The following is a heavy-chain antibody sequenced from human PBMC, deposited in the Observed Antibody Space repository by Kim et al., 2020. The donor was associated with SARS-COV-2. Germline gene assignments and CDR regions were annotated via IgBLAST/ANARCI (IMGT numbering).Heavy chain of an antibody. D-gene: IGHD6-13*01. CDR3: ARGPIAAADWGRYFDY. V-gene: IGHV3-11*05. CDR1: GFTFSDYY. J-gene: IGHJ4*02. Sequence: GGSLRLSCAASGFTFSDYYMSWIRQAPGKGLEWVSYISSSSSYTNYADSVKGRFTISRDNAKNSLYLQMNSLRAEDTAVYYCARGPIAAADWGRYFDYWGQGTLVTVSS. CDR2: ISSSSSYT.